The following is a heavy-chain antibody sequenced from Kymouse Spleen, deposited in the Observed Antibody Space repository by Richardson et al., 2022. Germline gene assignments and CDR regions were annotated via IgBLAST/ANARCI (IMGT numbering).Heavy chain of an antibody. CDR3: ARGIAVVKAT. V-gene: IGHV4-39*01. J-gene: IGHJ4*02. CDR2: IYYSGST. Sequence: QLQLQESGPGLVKPSETLSLTCTVSGGSISSSSYYWGWIRQPPGKGLEWIGSIYYSGSTYYNPSLKSRVTISVDTSKNQFSLKLSSVTAADTAVYYCARGIAVVKATGAREPWSPSPQ. CDR1: GGSISSSSYY. D-gene: IGHD6-19*01.